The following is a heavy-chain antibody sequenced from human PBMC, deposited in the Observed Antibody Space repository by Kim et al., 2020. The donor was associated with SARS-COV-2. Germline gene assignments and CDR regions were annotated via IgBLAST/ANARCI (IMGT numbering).Heavy chain of an antibody. CDR3: ARGSYGSGKLRFDP. CDR2: INSDGSST. D-gene: IGHD3-10*01. CDR1: GFTFSSYW. V-gene: IGHV3-74*01. Sequence: GGSLRLSCAASGFTFSSYWMHWVRQAPGKGLVWVSRINSDGSSTSYADSVKGRFTISRDNAKNTLYLQMNSLRAEDTAVYYCARGSYGSGKLRFDPWGQGTLVTVSS. J-gene: IGHJ5*02.